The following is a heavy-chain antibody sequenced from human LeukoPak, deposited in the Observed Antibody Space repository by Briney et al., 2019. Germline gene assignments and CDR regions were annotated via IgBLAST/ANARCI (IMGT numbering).Heavy chain of an antibody. D-gene: IGHD5-18*01. V-gene: IGHV3-48*04. CDR3: ARDYSYGYGY. CDR1: GFTFSSYS. J-gene: IGHJ4*02. Sequence: GGSLRLSCAASGFTFSSYSMNWVRQAPGKGLEWVSYISSSSSTIYYADSVKGRFTISRDNAKNSLYLQMNSLRAEDTAVYYCARDYSYGYGYWGQGTLVTVSS. CDR2: ISSSSSTI.